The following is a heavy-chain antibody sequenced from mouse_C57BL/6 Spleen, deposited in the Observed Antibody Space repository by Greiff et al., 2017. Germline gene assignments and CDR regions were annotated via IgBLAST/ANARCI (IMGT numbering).Heavy chain of an antibody. CDR1: GYTFTDYY. Sequence: EVQLQQSGPELVKPGASVKISCKASGYTFTDYYMNWVKQSHGKSLEWIGDINPNNGGTSYNQKFKGKATLTVDKSSSTAYMELRSLTSEDSAVYYCARSALYGSSLYWYFDVWGTGTTVTVSS. CDR2: INPNNGGT. J-gene: IGHJ1*03. D-gene: IGHD1-1*01. CDR3: ARSALYGSSLYWYFDV. V-gene: IGHV1-26*01.